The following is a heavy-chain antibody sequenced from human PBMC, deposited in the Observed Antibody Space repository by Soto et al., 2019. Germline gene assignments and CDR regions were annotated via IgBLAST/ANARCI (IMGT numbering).Heavy chain of an antibody. CDR1: GFTFSSYA. CDR2: ISGSGGST. V-gene: IGHV3-23*01. Sequence: HPGGSLRLSCAASGFTFSSYAMSWVRQAPGKGLEWVSAISGSGGSTYYADSVKGRFTISRDNSKNTLYLQMNSLRAEDTAVYYCAKVQVLRIAVAGLDYWGQGTLVTVSS. J-gene: IGHJ4*02. CDR3: AKVQVLRIAVAGLDY. D-gene: IGHD6-19*01.